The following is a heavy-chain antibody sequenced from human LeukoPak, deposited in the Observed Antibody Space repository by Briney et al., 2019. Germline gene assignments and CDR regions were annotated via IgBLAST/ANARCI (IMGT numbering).Heavy chain of an antibody. V-gene: IGHV1-69*05. CDR1: GYTFTSYD. Sequence: ASVKVSCKASGYTFTSYDINWVRQAPGQGLEWMGRIIPIFGTANYAQKFQGRVTITTDESTSTAYMELSSLRSEDTAVYYCARDLNWFDPWGQGTLVTVSS. J-gene: IGHJ5*02. CDR2: IIPIFGTA. CDR3: ARDLNWFDP.